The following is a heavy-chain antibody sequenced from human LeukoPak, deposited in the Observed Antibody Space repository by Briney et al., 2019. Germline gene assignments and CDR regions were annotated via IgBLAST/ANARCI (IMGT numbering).Heavy chain of an antibody. J-gene: IGHJ4*02. D-gene: IGHD3-10*01. CDR2: IYTSEST. V-gene: IGHV4-4*07. Sequence: SETLSLTCTVSGGSFNSYYWSWIRQPAGKGLEWIGRIYTSESTNYNPSLKSRVTISVDTSRNQFSLKLSSVTAADTAVYYCARGLWFGDENPPYFDYWGQGILVTVSS. CDR3: ARGLWFGDENPPYFDY. CDR1: GGSFNSYY.